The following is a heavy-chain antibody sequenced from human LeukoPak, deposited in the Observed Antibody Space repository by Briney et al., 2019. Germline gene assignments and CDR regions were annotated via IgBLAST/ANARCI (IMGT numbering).Heavy chain of an antibody. Sequence: SETLSLTCAVYGGSFSGYYWSWIRQPPGKGLEWIGEINHSGSTNYNPSLKSRVTISVDTSKNQFSLKLSSVTAADTAVYYCARPSGYSYGYFFYWSQGTLVTVSS. CDR1: GGSFSGYY. J-gene: IGHJ4*02. V-gene: IGHV4-34*01. CDR2: INHSGST. D-gene: IGHD5-18*01. CDR3: ARPSGYSYGYFFY.